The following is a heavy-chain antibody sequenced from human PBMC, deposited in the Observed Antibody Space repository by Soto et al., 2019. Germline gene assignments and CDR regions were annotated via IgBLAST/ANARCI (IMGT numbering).Heavy chain of an antibody. CDR2: IITLFGTA. V-gene: IGHV1-69*06. Sequence: QVYLVQSGAEVKKPGSSVKISCKASGGIFSSNTINWVRQAAGQGLERMGGIITLFGTANYAEKFQGRVTITADKSTKTEYMELTSLRSEDTAVYYCASKAACGGDCYAFDSWGQGTLVTVS. CDR1: GGIFSSNT. J-gene: IGHJ4*02. D-gene: IGHD2-21*02. CDR3: ASKAACGGDCYAFDS.